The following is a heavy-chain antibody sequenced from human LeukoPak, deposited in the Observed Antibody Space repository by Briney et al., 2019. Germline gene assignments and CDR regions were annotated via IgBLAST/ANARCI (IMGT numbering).Heavy chain of an antibody. Sequence: GGSLRLSCAASGFTVSNNYVSWVRQAPGKKLEWVSDIYSDGTTFYADSVKGGFTISRDNYKNTLHIQMNSLRAEDTAVYHCARYDFILISYFDLWGRGALVTVSS. CDR2: IYSDGTT. D-gene: IGHD3-3*01. CDR3: ARYDFILISYFDL. J-gene: IGHJ2*01. CDR1: GFTVSNNY. V-gene: IGHV3-53*01.